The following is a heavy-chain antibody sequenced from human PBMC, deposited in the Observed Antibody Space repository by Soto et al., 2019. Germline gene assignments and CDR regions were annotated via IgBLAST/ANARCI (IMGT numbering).Heavy chain of an antibody. D-gene: IGHD1-26*01. CDR3: ARDSGSSPNWFDP. Sequence: SVKVSCKASGGTFSSYAISWVRQAPGQGLEWMGEIIPIFGTANYAQKFQGRVTITADESTSTAYMELSSLRSEDTAVYYCARDSGSSPNWFDPWGQGALVTVSS. CDR1: GGTFSSYA. CDR2: IIPIFGTA. J-gene: IGHJ5*02. V-gene: IGHV1-69*13.